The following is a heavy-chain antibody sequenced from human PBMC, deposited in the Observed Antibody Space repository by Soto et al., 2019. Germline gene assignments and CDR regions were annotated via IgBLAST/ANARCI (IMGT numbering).Heavy chain of an antibody. CDR3: ARVLYYYDSSGYSASHDAFDI. V-gene: IGHV3-11*06. CDR1: GFTFSDYY. J-gene: IGHJ3*02. Sequence: PGGSLRLSCAASGFTFSDYYMSWIRQAPGKGLEWVSYISSSSSYTNYADSVKGRFTISRDNAKNSLYPQMNSLRAEDTAVYYCARVLYYYDSSGYSASHDAFDIWGQGTMVTVSS. D-gene: IGHD3-22*01. CDR2: ISSSSSYT.